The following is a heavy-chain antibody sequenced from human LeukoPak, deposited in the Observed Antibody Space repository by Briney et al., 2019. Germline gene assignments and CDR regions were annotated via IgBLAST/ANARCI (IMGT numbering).Heavy chain of an antibody. CDR2: IDWDDDK. CDR1: GFSLSTSGMR. Sequence: SGPTLLNPTQTLTLTCTLSGFSLSTSGMRVSWIRQPPGKALEWLARIDWDDDKFYSTSLKTRLTISKDTSKNQVVLTMTNMDPVDTATYYCARMRGDTLGMDVWGKGTTVTVSS. J-gene: IGHJ6*03. D-gene: IGHD2-2*02. V-gene: IGHV2-70*04. CDR3: ARMRGDTLGMDV.